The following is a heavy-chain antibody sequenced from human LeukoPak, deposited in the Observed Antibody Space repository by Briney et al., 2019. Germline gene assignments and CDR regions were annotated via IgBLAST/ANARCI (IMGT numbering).Heavy chain of an antibody. D-gene: IGHD2-2*01. Sequence: VASVKVSCKASGYTFTGYYMHWVRQAPGRGLEWMGWINPNSGGTNYAQKFQSRVTMTRDTSISTAYMERSRLRSDDTAVYYCARVNVVVPAVTSSGRCFEYWGQGTLVTVSS. V-gene: IGHV1-2*02. CDR3: ARVNVVVPAVTSSGRCFEY. CDR1: GYTFTGYY. J-gene: IGHJ4*02. CDR2: INPNSGGT.